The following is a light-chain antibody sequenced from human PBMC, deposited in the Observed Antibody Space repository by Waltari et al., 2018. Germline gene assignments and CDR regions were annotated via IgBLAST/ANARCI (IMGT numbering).Light chain of an antibody. Sequence: ETVVTQSPATLSVSPGERATLSCKPSQTIGRSLAWYLQKPGQSPRLVIYGASIRATGIPARFSGSGSETEFALTISGLQSEDFAVYYCQQYNNWPPGTFGQGTKVEI. V-gene: IGKV3-15*01. CDR2: GAS. J-gene: IGKJ1*01. CDR3: QQYNNWPPGT. CDR1: QTIGRS.